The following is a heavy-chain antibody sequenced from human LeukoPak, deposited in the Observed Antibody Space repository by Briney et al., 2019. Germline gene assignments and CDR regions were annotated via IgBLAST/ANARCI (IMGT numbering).Heavy chain of an antibody. CDR2: VSAYNGNT. CDR1: GYTFINYG. V-gene: IGHV1-18*01. CDR3: ARDKHPSYESSGSYAFES. Sequence: EASVKVSCKASGYTFINYGISWVRQAPGQGLEWMGWVSAYNGNTNYAQNRVTMTTDTSTSTAYMELKSLRSDDTAVYYCARDKHPSYESSGSYAFESWGQGTMVTVSS. D-gene: IGHD3-22*01. J-gene: IGHJ3*02.